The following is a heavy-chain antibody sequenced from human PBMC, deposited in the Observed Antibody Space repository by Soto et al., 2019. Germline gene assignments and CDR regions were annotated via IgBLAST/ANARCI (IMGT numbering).Heavy chain of an antibody. CDR2: IYPGDSDT. CDR1: GYSFTSYW. V-gene: IGHV5-51*01. Sequence: GESLKISCKGSGYSFTSYWIGWVRQMPGKGLEWMGLIYPGDSDTKYSPSFQGQVTISADKSISTAYLQWISLKASDTAIYYCERKHSSGYLDYWGQGILVTVSS. D-gene: IGHD3-22*01. J-gene: IGHJ4*02. CDR3: ERKHSSGYLDY.